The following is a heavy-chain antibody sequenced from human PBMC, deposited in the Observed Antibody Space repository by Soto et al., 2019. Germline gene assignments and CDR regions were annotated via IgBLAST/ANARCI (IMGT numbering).Heavy chain of an antibody. J-gene: IGHJ6*02. V-gene: IGHV3-73*01. D-gene: IGHD3-10*01. CDR3: TRPLITYYYGSGSYLDYYGMDV. CDR1: GFTFSGSA. Sequence: GGSLRLSCAASGFTFSGSAMHWVRQASGKGLEWVGRIRSKANSYATAYAASVKGRFTISRDDSKNTAYLQMNSLKTEDTAVYYCTRPLITYYYGSGSYLDYYGMDVWGQGTTVTVSS. CDR2: IRSKANSYAT.